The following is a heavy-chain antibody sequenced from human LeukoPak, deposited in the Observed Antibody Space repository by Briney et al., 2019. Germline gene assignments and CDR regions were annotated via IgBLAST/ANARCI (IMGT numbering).Heavy chain of an antibody. CDR3: ARVLGGLAFRTFDY. Sequence: ASVMVSCKASGYTFTCYYIHWVRQAPAPGLEWMGIISRSGDSTIYAQKFQGRVTMTRDTSTSTVYMELSSMRSEDTAVYYCARVLGGLAFRTFDYWGEGTLVTVSS. J-gene: IGHJ4*02. CDR2: ISRSGDST. D-gene: IGHD3-16*01. V-gene: IGHV1-46*01. CDR1: GYTFTCYY.